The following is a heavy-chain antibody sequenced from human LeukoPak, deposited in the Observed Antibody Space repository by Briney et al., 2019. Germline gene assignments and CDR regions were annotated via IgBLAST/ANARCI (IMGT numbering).Heavy chain of an antibody. CDR2: INPSGGST. V-gene: IGHV1-46*01. CDR3: ARVSRDYYYYYMDV. Sequence: GASVKVSCKASGYTFTSYDMHWVRQAPGQGLEWMGIINPSGGSTSYAKKFQGRVTITADESTSTAYMELSSLRSEDTAVYYCARVSRDYYYYYMDVWGKGTTVTVSS. D-gene: IGHD3-10*01. CDR1: GYTFTSYD. J-gene: IGHJ6*03.